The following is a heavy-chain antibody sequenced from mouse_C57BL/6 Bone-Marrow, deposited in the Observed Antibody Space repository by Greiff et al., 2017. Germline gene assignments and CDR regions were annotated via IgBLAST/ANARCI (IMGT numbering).Heavy chain of an antibody. D-gene: IGHD2-5*01. Sequence: EVQVVESGGGLVKPGGSLKLSCAASGFTFSSYAMSWVRQTPEKRLEWVATISDGGSYTYYPDNVKGRFTISRDNAKNNLYLQMSHLKSEDTAMYDSASDSNLKFADWGKGTMVTVSA. CDR1: GFTFSSYA. J-gene: IGHJ3*01. V-gene: IGHV5-4*01. CDR2: ISDGGSYT. CDR3: ASDSNLKFAD.